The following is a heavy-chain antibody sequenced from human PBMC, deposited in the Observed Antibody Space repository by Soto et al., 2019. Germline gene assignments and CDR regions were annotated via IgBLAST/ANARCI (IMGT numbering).Heavy chain of an antibody. V-gene: IGHV1-69*12. D-gene: IGHD6-6*01. J-gene: IGHJ4*02. CDR1: GGTFSSYA. Sequence: QVQLVQSGAEVKKPGSSVKVSCKASGGTFSSYAISWVRQAPGQGLEWMGGIIPIFGTANYAQRFQGRVTIIADESTSTAYMELSSLRSEDTAVYYCARRLPYSSSPNPSAYYFDYWGQGTLVTVSS. CDR2: IIPIFGTA. CDR3: ARRLPYSSSPNPSAYYFDY.